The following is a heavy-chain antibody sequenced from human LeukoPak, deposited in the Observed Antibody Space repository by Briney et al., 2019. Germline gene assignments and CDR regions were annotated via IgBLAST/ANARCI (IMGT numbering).Heavy chain of an antibody. CDR2: ISAYNGNT. Sequence: ASVKVSCKASGYTFTSYGISWVRQAPGQGLEWMGWISAYNGNTNYAQKLQGRVTMTTDTSTSTAYMELRSLRSDDTVVYYCARDERWFGELAPFDYWGQGTLVTVSS. CDR1: GYTFTSYG. J-gene: IGHJ4*02. CDR3: ARDERWFGELAPFDY. V-gene: IGHV1-18*01. D-gene: IGHD3-10*01.